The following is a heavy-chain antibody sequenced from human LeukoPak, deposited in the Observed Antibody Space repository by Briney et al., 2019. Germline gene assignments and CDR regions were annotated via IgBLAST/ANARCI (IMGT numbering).Heavy chain of an antibody. Sequence: GGSLRLSCAASGFTFSSYSMNWVRQAPGKGLEWVSSISSSSSYIYYADSVKGRFTISRDNSKNTLYLQMNSLRAEDTAVYYCAKDLGDYDGNSDLNYWGQGTLVTVSS. V-gene: IGHV3-21*01. D-gene: IGHD4-23*01. CDR2: ISSSSSYI. CDR3: AKDLGDYDGNSDLNY. J-gene: IGHJ4*02. CDR1: GFTFSSYS.